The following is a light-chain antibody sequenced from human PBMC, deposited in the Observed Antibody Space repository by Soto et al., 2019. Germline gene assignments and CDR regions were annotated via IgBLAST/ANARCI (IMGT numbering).Light chain of an antibody. CDR1: QSVSSY. Sequence: EIVLAQSPATLSLSPGDRATLSCRASQSVSSYLAWYQQKHGQAPRLLIYDASKRATGIPARFSGSGSGTDFSLTIGSLEPEDFAVYYCQQRSNWPFTFGGGTKVEIK. J-gene: IGKJ4*01. CDR3: QQRSNWPFT. V-gene: IGKV3-11*01. CDR2: DAS.